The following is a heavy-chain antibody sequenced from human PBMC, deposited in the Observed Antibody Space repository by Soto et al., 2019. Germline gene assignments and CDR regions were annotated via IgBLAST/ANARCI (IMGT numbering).Heavy chain of an antibody. Sequence: GGSLRLSCAASGFTFSSYSMNWVRQAPGKGLEWVSSISSSSSYIYYADSVKGRFTISRDNAKNSLYLQMNSLRAEDTAVYYCARDLQWALGGYDPTAFDIWGQGTMVTVSS. CDR2: ISSSSSYI. D-gene: IGHD5-12*01. CDR1: GFTFSSYS. CDR3: ARDLQWALGGYDPTAFDI. V-gene: IGHV3-21*01. J-gene: IGHJ3*02.